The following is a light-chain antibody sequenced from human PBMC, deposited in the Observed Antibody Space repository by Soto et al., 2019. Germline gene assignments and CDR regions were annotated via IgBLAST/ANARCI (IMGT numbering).Light chain of an antibody. CDR3: QQYATSPRT. CDR1: QSVSSNY. V-gene: IGKV3-20*01. CDR2: GAS. J-gene: IGKJ1*01. Sequence: EIVLTQSPGTLSLSPGERATLSCRAIQSVSSNYLAWYQQKRGQAPRLLIYGASSRATVVPTRFSGSGSETHILLTIGRLEPEDLAVYFCQQYATSPRTFAQGTKVEI.